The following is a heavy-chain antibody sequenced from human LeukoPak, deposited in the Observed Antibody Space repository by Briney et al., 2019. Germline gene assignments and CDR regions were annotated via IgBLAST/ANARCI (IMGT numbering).Heavy chain of an antibody. CDR1: GFTFSNYD. D-gene: IGHD6-19*01. J-gene: IGHJ4*02. CDR3: ASSAGALIDC. Sequence: GRSLRLSCAASGFTFSNYDMHWVRQAPGKGLEWVAVIWFDGSNKFYADSVKGRFTISRDNSKNTLYLQMDSLRAEDTAVYYCASSAGALIDCWGQGTLVIVSS. V-gene: IGHV3-33*01. CDR2: IWFDGSNK.